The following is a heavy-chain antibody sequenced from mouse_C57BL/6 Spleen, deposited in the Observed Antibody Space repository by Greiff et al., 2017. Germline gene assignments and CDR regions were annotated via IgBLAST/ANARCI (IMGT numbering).Heavy chain of an antibody. CDR3: ARDVEFAY. CDR2: IYPGDGDT. V-gene: IGHV1-82*01. J-gene: IGHJ3*01. Sequence: VKLMESGPELVKPGASVKISCKASGYAFSSSWMNWVKQRPGKGLEWIGRIYPGDGDTNYNGKFKGKATLTADKSSSTAYMQLSSLTSEDSAVYFCARDVEFAYWGQGTLVTVSA. CDR1: GYAFSSSW.